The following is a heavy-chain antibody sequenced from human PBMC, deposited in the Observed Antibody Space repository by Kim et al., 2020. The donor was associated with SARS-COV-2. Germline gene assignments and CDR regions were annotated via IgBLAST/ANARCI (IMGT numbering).Heavy chain of an antibody. J-gene: IGHJ5*02. D-gene: IGHD4-17*01. Sequence: AVSVKNRITINPYTSKNQFSLQLNSVTPEDTAVYYCARTRDYPYCTWFDPWGQGTLVTVSS. CDR3: ARTRDYPYCTWFDP. V-gene: IGHV6-1*01.